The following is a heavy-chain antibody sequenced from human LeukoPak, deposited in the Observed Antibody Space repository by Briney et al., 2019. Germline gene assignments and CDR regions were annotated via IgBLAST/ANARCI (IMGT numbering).Heavy chain of an antibody. D-gene: IGHD2-2*01. Sequence: SQTRSLTCTVSGGSISSGGYYWSWIRQHPGKGLEWIGYIYYSGSTYYNPSLKSRVTISVDTSKNQFSLKLSSVTAADTAVYYCARVQGARYCSSTSCPEGDWFDPWGQGTLVTVSS. J-gene: IGHJ5*02. V-gene: IGHV4-31*03. CDR1: GGSISSGGYY. CDR2: IYYSGST. CDR3: ARVQGARYCSSTSCPEGDWFDP.